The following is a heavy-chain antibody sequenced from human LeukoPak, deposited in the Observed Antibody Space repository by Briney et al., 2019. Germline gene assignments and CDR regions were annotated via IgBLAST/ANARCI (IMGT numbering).Heavy chain of an antibody. Sequence: GGSLRLSCTASGFTFRRYWMGWVRQAPGKGLEWVANRNEDGNKKYYVDSVKGRFTISRDNSKNSLYLQMNSLRVEDTAVYYCARGCTSSSCYDYWGQGTLVTVSS. J-gene: IGHJ4*02. CDR2: RNEDGNKK. D-gene: IGHD2-2*01. CDR3: ARGCTSSSCYDY. V-gene: IGHV3-7*01. CDR1: GFTFRRYW.